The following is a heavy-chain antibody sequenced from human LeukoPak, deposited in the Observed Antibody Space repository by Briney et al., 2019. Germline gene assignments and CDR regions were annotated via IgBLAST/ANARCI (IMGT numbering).Heavy chain of an antibody. CDR1: GFTFSSQW. CDR2: IFPSGGEI. Sequence: GGSLRLSCAASGFTFSSQWMGWVRQAPGKGLEWVSSIFPSGGEIHYADSVRGRFTISRDNSKSTLSLQMNSLRAEDTAIYYCATYRQVLLPFESWGQGTLVTVSS. D-gene: IGHD2-8*02. CDR3: ATYRQVLLPFES. J-gene: IGHJ4*02. V-gene: IGHV3-23*01.